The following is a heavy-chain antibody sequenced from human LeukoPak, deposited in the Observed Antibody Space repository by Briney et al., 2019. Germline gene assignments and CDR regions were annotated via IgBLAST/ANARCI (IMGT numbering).Heavy chain of an antibody. CDR1: GSTFSNYW. CDR3: ARFIHRSGWYEYFQH. CDR2: IKEDGSEK. D-gene: IGHD6-19*01. Sequence: GGSLRLSCAASGSTFSNYWMSWIRQAPGTGLEWVANIKEDGSEKYHVDSVTGRFTISRDNANNSLHLQMNTLRAGDTAVYYCARFIHRSGWYEYFQHWGQGALVTVSS. V-gene: IGHV3-7*01. J-gene: IGHJ1*01.